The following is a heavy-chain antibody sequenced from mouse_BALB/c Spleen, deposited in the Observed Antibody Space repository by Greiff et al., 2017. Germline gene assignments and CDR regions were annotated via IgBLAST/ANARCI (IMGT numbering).Heavy chain of an antibody. Sequence: VQLQQSGAELARPGASVKLSCKASGYTFSSYWMQWVKQRPGQGLEWIGAIYPGDGDTRYTQKFKGKATLTADKSSSTAYMQLSSLASEDSAVYYCARGDYYGSSYGGPDYWGQGTTLTVSS. J-gene: IGHJ2*01. CDR2: IYPGDGDT. CDR1: GYTFSSYW. V-gene: IGHV1-87*01. CDR3: ARGDYYGSSYGGPDY. D-gene: IGHD1-1*01.